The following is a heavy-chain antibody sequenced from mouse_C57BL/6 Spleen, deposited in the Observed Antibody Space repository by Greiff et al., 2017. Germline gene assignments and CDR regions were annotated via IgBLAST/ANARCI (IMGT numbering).Heavy chain of an antibody. Sequence: QVQLQQPGAELVKPGASVKLSCKASGYTFTSYWMQWVKQRPGQGLEWIGEIDPSDSYTNYNQKFKGKATLTVDTSSGTAYLQLSSLASEDSAVYYCARNGRGSIYWYFDVWGTGTTVTVSS. CDR2: IDPSDSYT. CDR3: ARNGRGSIYWYFDV. V-gene: IGHV1-50*01. J-gene: IGHJ1*03. D-gene: IGHD2-10*02. CDR1: GYTFTSYW.